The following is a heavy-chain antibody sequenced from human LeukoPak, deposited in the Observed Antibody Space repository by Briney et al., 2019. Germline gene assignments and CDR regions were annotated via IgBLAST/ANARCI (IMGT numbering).Heavy chain of an antibody. CDR2: MRYDGSNE. V-gene: IGHV3-30*02. CDR3: AKIEGKYQLANIPDS. J-gene: IGHJ4*02. D-gene: IGHD2-2*01. CDR1: GFTFSYCG. Sequence: SGGSLRLSCVASGFTFSYCGMHWVRQAPGKGLEWVAFMRYDGSNEYYAESVKGRFTISRDNSKNTLYLQMNSLRVEDTAAYYCAKIEGKYQLANIPDSWGQGTLVTVSS.